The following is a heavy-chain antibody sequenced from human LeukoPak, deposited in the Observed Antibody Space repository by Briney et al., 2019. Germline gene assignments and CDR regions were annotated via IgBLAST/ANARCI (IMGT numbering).Heavy chain of an antibody. CDR2: IYHSGST. Sequence: SQTLSLTCAVSGGSIGSGGYSWSWIRQPPGKGLEWIGYIYHSGSTYYNPSLKSRVTISVDRSKNQFSLKLSSVTAADTAVYYCARSFLFTFDYWGQGTLVTVSS. V-gene: IGHV4-30-2*01. D-gene: IGHD2/OR15-2a*01. J-gene: IGHJ4*02. CDR3: ARSFLFTFDY. CDR1: GGSIGSGGYS.